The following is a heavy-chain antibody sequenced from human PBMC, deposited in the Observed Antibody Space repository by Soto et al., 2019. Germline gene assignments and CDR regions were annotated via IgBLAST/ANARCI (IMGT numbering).Heavy chain of an antibody. CDR1: RGSISSYY. CDR2: IHTTDGT. J-gene: IGHJ4*02. D-gene: IGHD6-13*01. V-gene: IGHV4-4*07. Sequence: PSETLSLTCTVSRGSISSYYWSWIRQPAGKGMEWVGRIHTTDGTNYNPSLKSRVAMSIDTSNNQFSLKLSSLTAADTAVYYCARALSSAAGLYFDFWGQGTLVTVSS. CDR3: ARALSSAAGLYFDF.